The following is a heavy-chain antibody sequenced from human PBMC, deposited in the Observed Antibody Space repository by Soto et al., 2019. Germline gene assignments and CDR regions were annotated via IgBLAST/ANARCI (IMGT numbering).Heavy chain of an antibody. J-gene: IGHJ5*02. CDR2: ISGSGGST. V-gene: IGHV3-23*01. CDR1: GFTFSSYA. CDR3: AKARWLVHTIWFDP. D-gene: IGHD6-19*01. Sequence: HPGGSLRLSCAASGFTFSSYAMSWVRQAPGKGLEWVSAISGSGGSTYYADSVKGRFTISRDNSKNTLYLQMNSLRAEDTAVYYCAKARWLVHTIWFDPWGQGTLVTVSS.